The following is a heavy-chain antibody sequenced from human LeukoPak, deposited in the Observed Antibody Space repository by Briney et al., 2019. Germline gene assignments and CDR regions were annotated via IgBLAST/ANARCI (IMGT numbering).Heavy chain of an antibody. CDR3: AKRCATVTTSRPPYYFDY. J-gene: IGHJ4*02. V-gene: IGHV3-23*01. CDR2: ISGSGGST. D-gene: IGHD4-17*01. Sequence: PGGSLRLSCAASGFTFSNYAMSWVRQAPGKGLEWVSAISGSGGSTYYADSVKGRFTISRDNSKNTLYLQMNSLRAEDTAVYYCAKRCATVTTSRPPYYFDYWGQGTLVTVSS. CDR1: GFTFSNYA.